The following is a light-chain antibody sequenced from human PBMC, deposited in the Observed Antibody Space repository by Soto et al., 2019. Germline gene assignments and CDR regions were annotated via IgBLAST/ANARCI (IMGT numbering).Light chain of an antibody. V-gene: IGKV1-39*01. CDR2: AAS. CDR1: QSSSSY. J-gene: IGKJ4*01. Sequence: DIQMTQSPSSLSASVGDRVTNTCRASQSSSSYLNWYQQKPGKAPKLLIYAASSLQSGVPSRFSGSGSGTDFTLTISSLQLEDFATYYCQQTYSTPRAFGGGTKVDIK. CDR3: QQTYSTPRA.